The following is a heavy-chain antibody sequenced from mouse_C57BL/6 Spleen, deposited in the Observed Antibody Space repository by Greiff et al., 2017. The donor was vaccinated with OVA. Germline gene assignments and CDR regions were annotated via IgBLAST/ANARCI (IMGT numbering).Heavy chain of an antibody. CDR2: IWRGGST. CDR3: AKGAGPVGYFDY. CDR1: GFSFTSYG. V-gene: IGHV2-5*01. Sequence: VQLQQSGPGLVQPSQSLSITCPVSGFSFTSYGVPWVRQSPGKGPEWLGVIWRGGSTDYTAAFMSIPSITKDNSKSQVFFKMNSLQADDTAIYYCAKGAGPVGYFDYWGQGTTLTVSS. D-gene: IGHD6-1*01. J-gene: IGHJ2*01.